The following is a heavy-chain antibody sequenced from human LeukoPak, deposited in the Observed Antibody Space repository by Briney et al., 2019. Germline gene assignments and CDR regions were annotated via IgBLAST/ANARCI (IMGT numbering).Heavy chain of an antibody. CDR2: IYGSGYT. Sequence: PSETLSLTCTVSGGSISGWYWSWIRQPPGKGLEWIGNIYGSGYTNYNPSLKSRVTMSIDTSKNHFSLKLSSVTAADTAVYYCARGQWLPVFDFWGQGTLVTVSS. V-gene: IGHV4-59*01. CDR1: GGSISGWY. CDR3: ARGQWLPVFDF. J-gene: IGHJ4*02. D-gene: IGHD3-22*01.